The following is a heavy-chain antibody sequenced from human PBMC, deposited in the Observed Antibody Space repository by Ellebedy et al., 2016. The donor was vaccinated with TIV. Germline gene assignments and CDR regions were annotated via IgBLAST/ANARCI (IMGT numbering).Heavy chain of an antibody. D-gene: IGHD3-16*01. Sequence: SETLSLTCAVSGGSLSDNYWTWIRQAPGKGLEWIGYLYYTGSTNYSPSLKSRVTISVNTPRNQFSLKLSSVTTADTAVYYCVSSASMDAFDLWGQGTMVTVSS. CDR3: VSSASMDAFDL. CDR2: LYYTGST. J-gene: IGHJ3*01. CDR1: GGSLSDNY. V-gene: IGHV4-59*01.